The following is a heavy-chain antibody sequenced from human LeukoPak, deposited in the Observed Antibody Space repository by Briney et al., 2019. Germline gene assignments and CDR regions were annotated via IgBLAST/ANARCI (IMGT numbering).Heavy chain of an antibody. D-gene: IGHD4-17*01. Sequence: ASVKLSCKASGYTFTGYYKHWVRQAPGHGLEWMGWINPNIGGTNYAQKFQGRVTMTRDTTISTAYMELSSLRSDDTAVYYCAREGPLRLPYFDPWGQGTLVTVSS. CDR1: GYTFTGYY. CDR3: AREGPLRLPYFDP. V-gene: IGHV1-2*02. CDR2: INPNIGGT. J-gene: IGHJ5*02.